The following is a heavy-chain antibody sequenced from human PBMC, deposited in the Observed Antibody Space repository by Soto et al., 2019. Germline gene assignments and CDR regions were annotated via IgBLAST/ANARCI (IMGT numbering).Heavy chain of an antibody. CDR1: GFTFSSYE. CDR3: ARDREYCGGDCYSAYFDY. V-gene: IGHV3-48*03. CDR2: ISSSGSTI. D-gene: IGHD2-21*02. J-gene: IGHJ4*02. Sequence: VGSLRLSCAASGFTFSSYEMNWVRQAPGKGLEWVSYISSSGSTIYYADSVKGRFTISRDNAKNSLYLQMNSLRAEDTAVYYCARDREYCGGDCYSAYFDYWGQGTLVTVSS.